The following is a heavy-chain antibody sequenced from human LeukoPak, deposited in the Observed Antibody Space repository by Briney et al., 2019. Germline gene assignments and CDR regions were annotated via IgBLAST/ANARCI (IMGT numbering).Heavy chain of an antibody. Sequence: PSETLSLTCTVSGGSISSYYWSWIRQPPGKGLEWIGYIYYSGSTNYNPSLKSRVTISVDTSKNQFSLKLSSVTAADTAVYYCAGKGRSSSSSVDPWGQGTLVTVSS. CDR2: IYYSGST. D-gene: IGHD6-13*01. J-gene: IGHJ5*02. V-gene: IGHV4-59*01. CDR1: GGSISSYY. CDR3: AGKGRSSSSSVDP.